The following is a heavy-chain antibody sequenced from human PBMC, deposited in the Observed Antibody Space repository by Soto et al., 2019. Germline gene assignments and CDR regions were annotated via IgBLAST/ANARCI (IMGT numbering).Heavy chain of an antibody. J-gene: IGHJ4*02. CDR1: SASISSSSYT. D-gene: IGHD2-2*01. CDR3: ARGRLVPAVNFDY. Sequence: SETLSLTCTVSSASISSSSYTWGWIRQPPGKGLEWIGSIYYSGSTYYNPSLKSRVTISVDTSKNQFSLKLSSVTAADTAVYYCARGRLVPAVNFDYWGLGTLVTVSS. CDR2: IYYSGST. V-gene: IGHV4-39*01.